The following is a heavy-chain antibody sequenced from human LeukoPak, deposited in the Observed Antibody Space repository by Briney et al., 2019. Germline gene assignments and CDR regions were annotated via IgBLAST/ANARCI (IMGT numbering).Heavy chain of an antibody. D-gene: IGHD3-16*01. J-gene: IGHJ4*02. CDR3: AKDLGGAADY. CDR1: GFTFSGYP. V-gene: IGHV3-30-3*02. CDR2: ISYDGSNK. Sequence: PGKSLRLSCAASGFTFSGYPIHWVRQAPGKGLEWVAVISYDGSNKYYADSVKGRFTISRDNSKNTLYLQMNSLRAEDTAVYYCAKDLGGAADYWGQGTLVTVSS.